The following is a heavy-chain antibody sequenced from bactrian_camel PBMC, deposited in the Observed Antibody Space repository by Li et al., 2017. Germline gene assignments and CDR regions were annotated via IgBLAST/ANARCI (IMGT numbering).Heavy chain of an antibody. Sequence: DVQLVESGGGLVQPGGSLRLSCSASSGTLSNLGMSWVRQAPGKGLEWVSAINSRGGSAYYADSVKGRFTISRDNAKNTVFLQLNSLETEDMAMYYCAKDSNGFGWGEYTSWGQGTQVTVS. D-gene: IGHD5*01. CDR1: SGTLSNLG. J-gene: IGHJ4*01. CDR3: AKDSNGFGWGEYTS. V-gene: IGHV3S40*01. CDR2: INSRGGSA.